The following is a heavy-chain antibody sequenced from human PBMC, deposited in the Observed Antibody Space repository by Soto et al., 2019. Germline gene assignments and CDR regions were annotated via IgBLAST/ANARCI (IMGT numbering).Heavy chain of an antibody. CDR1: GGTFSSYT. CDR3: AREGDTAMVGHYYYYMDV. V-gene: IGHV1-69*08. Sequence: QVQLVQSGGVVKKPGSSVKVSCKASGGTFSSYTISWVQQAPGHGLEWMGRIIPILGIANYAQKFQGRVTITADKSTSTAYMELSSLRSEDTAVYYCAREGDTAMVGHYYYYMDVWGKGTTVTVSS. J-gene: IGHJ6*03. CDR2: IIPILGIA. D-gene: IGHD5-18*01.